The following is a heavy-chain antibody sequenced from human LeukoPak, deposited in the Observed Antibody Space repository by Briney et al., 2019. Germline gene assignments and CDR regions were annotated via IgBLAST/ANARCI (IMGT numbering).Heavy chain of an antibody. CDR3: ASRVYGLGSFNY. CDR2: IYNSGTT. V-gene: IGHV4-39*01. J-gene: IGHJ4*01. D-gene: IGHD3-10*01. CDR1: VDSLSSTSYY. Sequence: SETLSLTCTVSVDSLSSTSYYWDWIRQPPGGGREWLGSIYNSGTTYYNPSLKSRVTISVDTSKNQFSLKVSSVTAADTAVYYCASRVYGLGSFNYWGQGTLVTVSS.